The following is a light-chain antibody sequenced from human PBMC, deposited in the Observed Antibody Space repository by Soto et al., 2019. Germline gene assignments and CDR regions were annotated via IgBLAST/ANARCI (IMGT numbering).Light chain of an antibody. J-gene: IGKJ1*01. CDR3: QQYNKWRT. CDR1: QSVSSN. Sequence: EIVMTQSPATLSVSPGERATLSCSASQSVSSNLAWYQQKPGQAPRLLIYGASTRATGIPARISGSGSGTEFTLTITSLQSEDFAVYYCQQYNKWRTFGQGTKVDNK. CDR2: GAS. V-gene: IGKV3-15*01.